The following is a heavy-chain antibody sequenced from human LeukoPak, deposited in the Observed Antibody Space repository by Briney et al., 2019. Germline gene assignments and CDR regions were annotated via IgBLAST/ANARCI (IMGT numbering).Heavy chain of an antibody. CDR3: AREGGYCSRTSCLDWFDP. CDR1: GYSISSGYY. CDR2: IYQSGST. Sequence: PSETLSLTCAVSGYSISSGYYWGWLRQPPGKGLEWIGNIYQSGSTFHTPSLKSRATISLDTSKNQFSLKLRSVTAADTAVYYCAREGGYCSRTSCLDWFDPWGQGTLVTVSS. D-gene: IGHD2-2*01. V-gene: IGHV4-38-2*01. J-gene: IGHJ5*02.